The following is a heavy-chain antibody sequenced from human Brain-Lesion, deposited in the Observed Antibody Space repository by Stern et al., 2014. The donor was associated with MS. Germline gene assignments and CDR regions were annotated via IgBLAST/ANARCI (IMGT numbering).Heavy chain of an antibody. CDR1: GGSISSSTYY. CDR2: IYYSGFT. Sequence: VQLVESGPGLVKPSETLSLTCTVSGGSISSSTYYWAWIRPPPGKGLEWIGHIYYSGFTSYNPSLKSRVPISVDMSKNQFSLKLSSVTAADTAIYYCARHDSVPRPSQLYSARDRGPGYFDYWGQGTLVTVSS. J-gene: IGHJ4*02. D-gene: IGHD1-26*01. V-gene: IGHV4-39*01. CDR3: ARHDSVPRPSQLYSARDRGPGYFDY.